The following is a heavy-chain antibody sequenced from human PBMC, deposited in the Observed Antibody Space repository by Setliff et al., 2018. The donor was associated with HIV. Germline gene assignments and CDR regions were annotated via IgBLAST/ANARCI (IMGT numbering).Heavy chain of an antibody. J-gene: IGHJ5*02. D-gene: IGHD2-15*01. CDR3: AKGLGSYLAATRDALWFDP. CDR2: ISGRETTI. Sequence: GGSLRLSCAASGFTFSDYYMSWIRQAPGKGLEWVSYISGRETTIHYADSVKGRFTFSRDNAKNSLSLQMNSLRTEDTAVYYCAKGLGSYLAATRDALWFDPWGQGTLVTVSS. V-gene: IGHV3-11*04. CDR1: GFTFSDYY.